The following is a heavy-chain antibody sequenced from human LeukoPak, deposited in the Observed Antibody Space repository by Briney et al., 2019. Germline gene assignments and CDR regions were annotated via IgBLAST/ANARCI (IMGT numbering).Heavy chain of an antibody. CDR3: ARGGGATAVDY. Sequence: SGPTLVNPTQTLTLTCTFTGSSIRTSGMRVSWIRQPPGKALEWLARIDWDDDKFYSKSLKPRLTISKDTSKNQVVLTMTNMDPVDTATYYCARGGGATAVDYWGQGTLVTVSS. J-gene: IGHJ4*02. CDR2: IDWDDDK. CDR1: GSSIRTSGMR. D-gene: IGHD1-26*01. V-gene: IGHV2-70*04.